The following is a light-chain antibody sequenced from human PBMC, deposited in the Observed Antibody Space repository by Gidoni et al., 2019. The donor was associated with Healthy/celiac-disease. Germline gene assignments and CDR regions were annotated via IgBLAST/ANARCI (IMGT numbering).Light chain of an antibody. V-gene: IGLV2-14*03. Sequence: QSTLTQPASVSGSPGQSITISCTGTSNDIGVYNYVSWYQQHPGKAPKLMIYEVFNRPSGVSDRFSGSKSGNTASLTSSGLHPEDEAVYYCSSYINTATSVVFGGGTNLTVL. J-gene: IGLJ2*01. CDR1: SNDIGVYNY. CDR2: EVF. CDR3: SSYINTATSVV.